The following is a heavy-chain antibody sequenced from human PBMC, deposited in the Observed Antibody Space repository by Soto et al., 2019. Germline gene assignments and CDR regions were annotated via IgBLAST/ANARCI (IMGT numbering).Heavy chain of an antibody. Sequence: EVQLVESGGGLIQPGGSLRLSCAASGFTVSSNYMSWVRQAPGKGLEWVSVIYSGGSTYYADSVKGRFTISRDNSKNTLYSHMNSRSAEDTAVYYCARGVWYDLLTGYAEGNWFDPGGQGTLVTVSS. D-gene: IGHD3-9*01. CDR3: ARGVWYDLLTGYAEGNWFDP. CDR1: GFTVSSNY. J-gene: IGHJ5*02. V-gene: IGHV3-53*01. CDR2: IYSGGST.